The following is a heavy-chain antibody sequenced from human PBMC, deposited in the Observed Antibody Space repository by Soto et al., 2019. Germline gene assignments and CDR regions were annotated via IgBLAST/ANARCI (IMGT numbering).Heavy chain of an antibody. J-gene: IGHJ4*02. CDR1: GFTFSSYV. D-gene: IGHD4-17*01. V-gene: IGHV3-23*01. CDR3: ARPYGDYLYRDY. CDR2: ISRSGGST. Sequence: XESLRLSGAASGFTFSSYVMSWVRQAPGKGLEWVSAISRSGGSTYYADSVKGRFTISRDNSKNTLYLQMNSLRAEDTAVYYCARPYGDYLYRDYWGQGTLVTVSS.